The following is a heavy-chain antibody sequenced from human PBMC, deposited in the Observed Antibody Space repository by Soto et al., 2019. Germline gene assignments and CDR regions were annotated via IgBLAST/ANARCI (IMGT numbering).Heavy chain of an antibody. CDR2: IYDSGSS. CDR1: GASISSGDYF. J-gene: IGHJ4*02. CDR3: AREKGYISGPKNFDY. D-gene: IGHD5-12*01. Sequence: KPSETLSLPCPVSGASISSGDYFWSWIRQSAGRGLEWIGYIYDSGSSYYNPSLQSRVTMSVDTSKNQFSLKLSSVTAADTAVYYCAREKGYISGPKNFDYWGQGTLVTVSS. V-gene: IGHV4-30-4*01.